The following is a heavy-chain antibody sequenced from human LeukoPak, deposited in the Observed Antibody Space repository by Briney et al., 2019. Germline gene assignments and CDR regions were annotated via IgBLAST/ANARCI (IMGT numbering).Heavy chain of an antibody. V-gene: IGHV1-18*01. J-gene: IGHJ4*02. Sequence: ASVKVSCKASGYTFTSYGISWVRQAPGQGLEWMGWISAYNGNTNYAQKFQGRVTMTRDTSISTAYMELSRLRSDDTAVYYCARVSNRYNWNETPLDYWGQGTLVTVSS. CDR3: ARVSNRYNWNETPLDY. CDR2: ISAYNGNT. CDR1: GYTFTSYG. D-gene: IGHD1-1*01.